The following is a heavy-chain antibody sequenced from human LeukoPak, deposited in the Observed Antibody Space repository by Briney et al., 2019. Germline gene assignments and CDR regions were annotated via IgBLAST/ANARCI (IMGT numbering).Heavy chain of an antibody. V-gene: IGHV4-59*08. CDR3: ARLDLAGAGDFDY. CDR2: IYYSGSP. CDR1: GGSITSYY. D-gene: IGHD6-13*01. Sequence: SETLSLTCTVSGGSITSYYWSWIRQPPGKGLEWIGYIYYSGSPNYNPSLKSRVTMSVDTSKNQFSLKLSSVTAADTAVYYCARLDLAGAGDFDYWGQGTLVTVSS. J-gene: IGHJ4*02.